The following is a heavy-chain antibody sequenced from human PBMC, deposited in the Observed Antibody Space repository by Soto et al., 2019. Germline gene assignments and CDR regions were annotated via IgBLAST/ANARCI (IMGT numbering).Heavy chain of an antibody. Sequence: QVQLVESGGGVVQPGRSLRLSCAASGFTFSSYGMHWVRQAPGKGLEWVAVISYDGSNKYYADSVKGRFTISRDNSKNTLYLQMNSLRAEDTAVYYCAKEPSIWFGDYYYYGMDVWGQGTTVTVSS. CDR1: GFTFSSYG. CDR3: AKEPSIWFGDYYYYGMDV. J-gene: IGHJ6*02. V-gene: IGHV3-30*18. CDR2: ISYDGSNK. D-gene: IGHD3-10*01.